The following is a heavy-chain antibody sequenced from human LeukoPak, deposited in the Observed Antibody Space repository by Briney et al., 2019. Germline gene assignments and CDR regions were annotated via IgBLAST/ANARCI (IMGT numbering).Heavy chain of an antibody. CDR3: ARGPSYCSSTSCYAFRLGY. Sequence: GASVKVSCKASGYTFTSYDINWVRQATGQGLEWMGWMNPNSGNTGYAQKFRGRVTMTRNTSISTAYMELSSLRSEDTAVYYCARGPSYCSSTSCYAFRLGYWGQGTLATVSS. V-gene: IGHV1-8*01. J-gene: IGHJ4*02. CDR2: MNPNSGNT. CDR1: GYTFTSYD. D-gene: IGHD2-2*01.